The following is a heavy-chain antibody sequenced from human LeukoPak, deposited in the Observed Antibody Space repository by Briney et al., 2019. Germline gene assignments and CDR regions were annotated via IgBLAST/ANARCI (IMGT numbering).Heavy chain of an antibody. CDR1: GFTFSSYA. Sequence: GSLRLSCAASGFTFSSYAMSWVRQAPGKGLEWVSAIWSSSGNTYYADSATGRFTISRDNSKNTLYLQMHSLRADDTAVYYCAKVHGTLTVESPFDYWGQGTLVTVSS. CDR2: IWSSSGNT. D-gene: IGHD4-23*01. V-gene: IGHV3-23*01. CDR3: AKVHGTLTVESPFDY. J-gene: IGHJ4*02.